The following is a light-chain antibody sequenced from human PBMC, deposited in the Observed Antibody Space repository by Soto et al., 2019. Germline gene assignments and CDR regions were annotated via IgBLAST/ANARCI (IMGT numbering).Light chain of an antibody. CDR3: SAYAGSSPWV. J-gene: IGLJ3*02. CDR2: EVY. V-gene: IGLV2-8*01. CDR1: SSDVGGYNY. Sequence: QSAPTQPPSASGSPGQSVTFSCTGTSSDVGGYNYVSWYQQYPGKAPKLMIYEVYKRHSGVPDRFSGSKSGNTASLPVSGLQPADEADYYCSAYAGSSPWVFGGGTKLTVL.